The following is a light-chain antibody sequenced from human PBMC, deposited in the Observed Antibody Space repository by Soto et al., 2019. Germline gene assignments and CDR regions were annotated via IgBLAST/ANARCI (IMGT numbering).Light chain of an antibody. Sequence: DIVLTQSPDSLAVSLGERATINCKSSQSVLSSSNNKNYLAWYQQKPGQPPKLLIYWASTRESGVPDRFSGSGSGTDFTLTISSLQAEDVAVYYCQQHYSTPYTFGQGTKLEIK. J-gene: IGKJ2*01. CDR1: QSVLSSSNNKNY. CDR2: WAS. CDR3: QQHYSTPYT. V-gene: IGKV4-1*01.